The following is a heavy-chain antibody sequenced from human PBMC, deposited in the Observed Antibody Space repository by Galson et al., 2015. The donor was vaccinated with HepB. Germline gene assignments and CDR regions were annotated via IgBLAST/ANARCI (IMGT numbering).Heavy chain of an antibody. CDR3: ARHSYSWGPSVLPWFGGPHFDY. CDR2: FYYSGST. Sequence: SLTCTVSGDSIGRTNYYWGWIRQPPGKGLEWIGSFYYSGSTYYNPSLKSRVTISVDTSKNQFSLNLSSVTAADTAVYYCARHSYSWGPSVLPWFGGPHFDYWGQGTLATVSS. V-gene: IGHV4-39*01. J-gene: IGHJ4*02. D-gene: IGHD3-10*01. CDR1: GDSIGRTNYY.